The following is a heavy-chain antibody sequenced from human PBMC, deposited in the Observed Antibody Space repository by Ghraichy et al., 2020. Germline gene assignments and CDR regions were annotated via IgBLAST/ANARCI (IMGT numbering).Heavy chain of an antibody. V-gene: IGHV3-74*01. Sequence: GGSLRLSCAASGFIFSNYWMHWVRQVPGKGLAWVSSINTDGSSRSYADSVGGRFTISRDNAKKTLYLQMNSLRAEDTAIYYCATLVRSGGRFNLDYWGQGILVTVSS. CDR3: ATLVRSGGRFNLDY. CDR1: GFIFSNYW. D-gene: IGHD2-15*01. CDR2: INTDGSSR. J-gene: IGHJ4*02.